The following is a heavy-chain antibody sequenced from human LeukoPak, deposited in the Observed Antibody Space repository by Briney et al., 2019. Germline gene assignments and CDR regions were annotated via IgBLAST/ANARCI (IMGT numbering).Heavy chain of an antibody. D-gene: IGHD6-13*01. CDR1: GFTFSRHA. CDR3: AKEEAAPSYYYYGLDV. J-gene: IGHJ6*02. CDR2: ISYDGSYK. V-gene: IGHV3-30*04. Sequence: GGSLRLSCAASGFTFSRHAMHWVRQAPGKGLEGVVLISYDGSYKYYADSVKGRFTISRDNSKNMLYLQLNNLRAEDTAMYYCAKEEAAPSYYYYGLDVWGQGTTVTVSS.